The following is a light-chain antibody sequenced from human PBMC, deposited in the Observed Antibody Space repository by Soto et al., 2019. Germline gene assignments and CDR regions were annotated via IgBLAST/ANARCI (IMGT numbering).Light chain of an antibody. J-gene: IGLJ2*01. CDR2: ANS. CDR3: QSYDRSLSGVV. CDR1: ISNIGAGFD. Sequence: QSVLTQPPSVSGAPGQRVTISCSGTISNIGAGFDVHWYQQLPGTAPKLFIYANSNRPSGVPDRFSGSKSGTSASLAITGLQAEDEADYYCQSYDRSLSGVVFGGGTKLTVL. V-gene: IGLV1-40*01.